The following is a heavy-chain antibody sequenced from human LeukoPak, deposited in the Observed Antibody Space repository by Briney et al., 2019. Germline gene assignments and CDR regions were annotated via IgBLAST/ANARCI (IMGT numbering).Heavy chain of an antibody. Sequence: ASETLSLTCTVSDGSISSGDYYWSWIRQPPGKGLEWIGYIYHSGSTNYNPSLKSRVTISLDTSRNQFSLKLSSVTAADTAVYYCASLFCTRTSCFFLDPWGQGTLVTVSS. CDR1: DGSISSGDYY. D-gene: IGHD2-2*01. CDR2: IYHSGST. J-gene: IGHJ5*02. V-gene: IGHV4-61*08. CDR3: ASLFCTRTSCFFLDP.